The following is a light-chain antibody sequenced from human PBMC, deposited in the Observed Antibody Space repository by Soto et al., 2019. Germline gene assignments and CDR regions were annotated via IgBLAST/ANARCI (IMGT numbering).Light chain of an antibody. V-gene: IGLV1-51*01. Sequence: QSVLTQPASLSAPPEEKVTISCSGRGSNIGRNYVSWYRQFPGTAPQLLIYDDSKRHSGVPDRLSGSRYGTSASLAIAGLQPGDEAVYYCGTWDESLGAGVFGGGTKLTVL. CDR1: GSNIGRNY. J-gene: IGLJ2*01. CDR3: GTWDESLGAGV. CDR2: DDS.